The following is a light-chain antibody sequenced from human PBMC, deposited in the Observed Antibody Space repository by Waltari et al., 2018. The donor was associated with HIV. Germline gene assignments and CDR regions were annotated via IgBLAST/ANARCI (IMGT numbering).Light chain of an antibody. Sequence: QSVVTPPPSVSGTPGQTVTISCPGSTSNIGINTVNWYQHLPGTAPKRLIYGNYQRPSGVPDRFSASKSGTSASLAISGLQSEDEADYYCASWDASLNGWVFGGGTKLTVL. J-gene: IGLJ3*02. CDR3: ASWDASLNGWV. V-gene: IGLV1-44*01. CDR2: GNY. CDR1: TSNIGINT.